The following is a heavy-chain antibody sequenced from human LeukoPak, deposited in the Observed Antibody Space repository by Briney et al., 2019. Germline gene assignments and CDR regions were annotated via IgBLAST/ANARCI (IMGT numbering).Heavy chain of an antibody. V-gene: IGHV1-2*06. CDR3: ARDQARTTTWYLYMNY. CDR2: IDPNSGGT. Sequence: GASVKVSCKASGYSFTGYYIHWVRQAPGQGPEWMGRIDPNSGGTNSAQKFQARVTLTWDTSIATVYMELSSLRSNDTAVYYCARDQARTTTWYLYMNYWGQGTLVTVSS. D-gene: IGHD3/OR15-3a*01. J-gene: IGHJ4*02. CDR1: GYSFTGYY.